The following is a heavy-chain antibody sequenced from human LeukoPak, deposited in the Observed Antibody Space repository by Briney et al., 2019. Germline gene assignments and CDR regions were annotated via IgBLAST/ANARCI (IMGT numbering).Heavy chain of an antibody. CDR2: INSDVSSI. CDR3: TRGASGYGNFDY. J-gene: IGHJ4*02. V-gene: IGHV3-74*01. CDR1: GFSVGGYW. Sequence: GGSLRLSCAASGFSVGGYWMHWVRQGPGMGLVWVSRINSDVSSISYADSVKGRFSISRDDAKNTLYLQMNSLRAEDTAVYYCTRGASGYGNFDYWGQGTLVTVSS. D-gene: IGHD5-12*01.